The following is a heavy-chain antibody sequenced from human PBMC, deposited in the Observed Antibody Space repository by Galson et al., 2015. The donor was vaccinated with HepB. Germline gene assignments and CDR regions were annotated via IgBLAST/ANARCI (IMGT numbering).Heavy chain of an antibody. D-gene: IGHD2-8*01. CDR3: AKDSELGLYDYYYYMDV. V-gene: IGHV3-23*01. CDR2: ISGSGGST. J-gene: IGHJ6*03. CDR1: GFTFSSYA. Sequence: SLRLSCAASGFTFSSYAMSWVRQAPGKGLEWVSAISGSGGSTYYADSVKGRFTISRDNSKNTLYPQMNSLRAEDTAVYYCAKDSELGLYDYYYYMDVWGKGTTVTVSS.